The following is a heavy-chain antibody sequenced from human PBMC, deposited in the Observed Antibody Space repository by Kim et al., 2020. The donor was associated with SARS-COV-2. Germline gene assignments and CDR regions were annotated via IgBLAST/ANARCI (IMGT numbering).Heavy chain of an antibody. CDR3: ARDYDSSGGYFDY. V-gene: IGHV1-69*04. J-gene: IGHJ4*02. Sequence: YATKFPGQVTITADKSTSTAYMELSSLRSEDTAVYYCARDYDSSGGYFDYWGQGTLVTVSS. D-gene: IGHD3-22*01.